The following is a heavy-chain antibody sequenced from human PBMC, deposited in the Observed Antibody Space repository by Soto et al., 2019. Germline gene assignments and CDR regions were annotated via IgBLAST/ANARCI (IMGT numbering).Heavy chain of an antibody. Sequence: QVQLVESGGGVVQPGRSLRLSCVASGFTFGSYGMHWVRQAPGKGLEWVAVICYDGSHPYYADSVRGRFTISRDNSKNTLSLQIISLRTVDTAVYFCARVRCRSPACFDYYSIDVWGKGTTVAVSS. CDR1: GFTFGSYG. CDR2: ICYDGSHP. V-gene: IGHV3-33*01. CDR3: ARVRCRSPACFDYYSIDV. D-gene: IGHD2-15*01. J-gene: IGHJ6*03.